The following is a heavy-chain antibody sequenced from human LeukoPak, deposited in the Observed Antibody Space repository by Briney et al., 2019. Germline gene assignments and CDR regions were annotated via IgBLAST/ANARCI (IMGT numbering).Heavy chain of an antibody. V-gene: IGHV3-7*03. CDR1: GFTFNSYW. Sequence: GGSLRLSCAAYGFTFNSYWMNWVRQAPGKGLEWVANIKQDGSEKYYVDSVKGRFTISRDNAKNSLYLQMNSLRAEDTAVYYCAKDTSSWPNVFDYWGQGTLVTVSS. J-gene: IGHJ4*02. D-gene: IGHD6-13*01. CDR2: IKQDGSEK. CDR3: AKDTSSWPNVFDY.